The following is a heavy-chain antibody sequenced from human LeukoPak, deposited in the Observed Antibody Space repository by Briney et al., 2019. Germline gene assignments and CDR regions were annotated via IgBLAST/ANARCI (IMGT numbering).Heavy chain of an antibody. CDR3: ARGPRERYFDY. J-gene: IGHJ4*02. CDR1: GYTFTIHY. V-gene: IGHV1-46*01. CDR2: ITPNLGTT. Sequence: ASVKVSCTASGYTFTIHYMPWVRQAPGQGLEWMGIITPNLGTTTYAQKFQGRVTMTRDTSTSTVYMELSSLRSEDTAVYYCARGPRERYFDYWGEGTLVTVSS.